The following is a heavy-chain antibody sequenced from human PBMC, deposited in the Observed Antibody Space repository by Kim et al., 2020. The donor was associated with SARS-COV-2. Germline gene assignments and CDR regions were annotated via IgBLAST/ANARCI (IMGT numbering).Heavy chain of an antibody. CDR3: MKGGWGWIWDH. V-gene: IGHV3-23*01. J-gene: IGHJ4*02. D-gene: IGHD2-2*03. CDR2: IDGSDGTT. Sequence: GGSLRLSCTTSGFTFTGYAMSWVRQAQGKGLEWVSSIDGSDGTTYYVDSVKGRFTISRDNSKNTLYLQMNSLRADDTAVYYCMKGGWGWIWDHWGQGTRV. CDR1: GFTFTGYA.